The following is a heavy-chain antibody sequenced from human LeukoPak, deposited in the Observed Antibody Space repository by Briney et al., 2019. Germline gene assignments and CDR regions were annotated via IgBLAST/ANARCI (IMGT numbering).Heavy chain of an antibody. V-gene: IGHV4-34*01. CDR1: GGSFSGYY. CDR3: ARRILWFGELLD. Sequence: SETLSLTCAVYGGSFSGYYWSWIRQPPGKGLEWIGEINHSGSTNYNPSLKSRVTISVDTSKNQFSLKLSSVTAADTAVYYCARRILWFGELLDWGQGTLVTVSS. J-gene: IGHJ4*02. D-gene: IGHD3-10*01. CDR2: INHSGST.